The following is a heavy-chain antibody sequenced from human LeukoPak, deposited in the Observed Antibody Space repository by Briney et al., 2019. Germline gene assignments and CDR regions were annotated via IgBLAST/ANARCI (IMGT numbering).Heavy chain of an antibody. CDR1: GDTFTSYG. J-gene: IGHJ6*02. D-gene: IGHD2-2*02. Sequence: ASVKVSCKASGDTFTSYGISWMRQPPGQGLEWMGWISPYNGNTNYAQKLQGRVTMTTDTSTSTAYMELRSLRSDDTAVYYCARSLERYCSSISCYTGPDKDYYYGMDVWGQGTTVTVSS. V-gene: IGHV1-18*01. CDR2: ISPYNGNT. CDR3: ARSLERYCSSISCYTGPDKDYYYGMDV.